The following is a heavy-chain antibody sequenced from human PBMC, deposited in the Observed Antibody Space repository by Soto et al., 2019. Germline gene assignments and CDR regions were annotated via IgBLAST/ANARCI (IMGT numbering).Heavy chain of an antibody. Sequence: ASETLSLTCAVYGGSFSGYYWSWIRQPPGKGLEWIGEINHSGSTNYNPSLKSRVTISVDTSKNQFSLKLSSVTAADTAVYYCARVWYYYYGMDVWGQGTTVTVSS. CDR3: ARVWYYYYGMDV. J-gene: IGHJ6*02. CDR1: GGSFSGYY. CDR2: INHSGST. V-gene: IGHV4-34*01.